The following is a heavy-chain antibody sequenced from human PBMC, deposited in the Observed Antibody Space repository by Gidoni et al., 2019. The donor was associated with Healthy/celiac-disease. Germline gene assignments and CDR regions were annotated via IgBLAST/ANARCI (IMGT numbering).Heavy chain of an antibody. V-gene: IGHV4-61*02. Sequence: QVQLQESGPGLVKPSQTLSLTCTVSGGSISSGSYYWSWIRQPAGKGLEWIGRIYTSGSTNYNPSLKSRVTISVDTSKNQFSLKLSSVTAADTAVYYCARVPQQLGRSRGDYWGQGTLVTVSS. J-gene: IGHJ4*02. D-gene: IGHD6-6*01. CDR1: GGSISSGSYY. CDR3: ARVPQQLGRSRGDY. CDR2: IYTSGST.